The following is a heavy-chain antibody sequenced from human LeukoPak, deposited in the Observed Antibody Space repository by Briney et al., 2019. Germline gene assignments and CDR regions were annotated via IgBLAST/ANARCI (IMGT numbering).Heavy chain of an antibody. CDR3: ARGRPLGAGNWFDP. J-gene: IGHJ5*02. CDR1: GYTFTSYY. CDR2: IIPIFGTA. V-gene: IGHV1-69*05. Sequence: ASVKVSCKTSGYTFTSYYMHWVRQAPGQGLEWMGGIIPIFGTANYAQKFQGRVTITTDESTSTAYMELSSLRSEDTAVYYCARGRPLGAGNWFDPWGQGTLVTVSS. D-gene: IGHD3-16*01.